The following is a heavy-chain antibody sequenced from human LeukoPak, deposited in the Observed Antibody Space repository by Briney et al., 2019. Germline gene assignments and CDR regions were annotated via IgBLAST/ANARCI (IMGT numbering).Heavy chain of an antibody. Sequence: ASVKVSCKAPGYTFTGYYMHWVRQAPGQGLEWMGRINPNSGGTNYAQKFQGRVTMTRDTSISTAYMELSRLRSDDTAVYYCARVDWTVTTDAFDIWGQGTMVTVSS. CDR1: GYTFTGYY. D-gene: IGHD4-17*01. V-gene: IGHV1-2*06. J-gene: IGHJ3*02. CDR2: INPNSGGT. CDR3: ARVDWTVTTDAFDI.